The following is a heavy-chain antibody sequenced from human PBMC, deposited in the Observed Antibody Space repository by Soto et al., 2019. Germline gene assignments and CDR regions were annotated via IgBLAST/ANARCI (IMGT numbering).Heavy chain of an antibody. Sequence: PSETLSLTCTVSGGSISSYYWSWIRQPPGKGLEWIGYIYYSGSTNYNPSLKSRVTISVDTSKNQFSLKLSSVTAADTAVYYCARSGYELRGFDYWGQGTLVTVSS. V-gene: IGHV4-59*01. J-gene: IGHJ4*02. CDR3: ARSGYELRGFDY. CDR2: IYYSGST. CDR1: GGSISSYY. D-gene: IGHD5-12*01.